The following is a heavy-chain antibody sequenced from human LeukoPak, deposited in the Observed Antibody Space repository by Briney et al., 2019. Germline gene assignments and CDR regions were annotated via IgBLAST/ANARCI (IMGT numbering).Heavy chain of an antibody. Sequence: PSETLPLTCAVYGGSFSGYYWSWIRQPPGKGLEWIGEINHSGSTNYNPSLKSRVTISVDTSKNQFSLKLSSVTAADTAVYYCARWGVHYYYYGMDVWGKGTTVTVSS. D-gene: IGHD3-10*01. J-gene: IGHJ6*04. CDR2: INHSGST. CDR3: ARWGVHYYYYGMDV. CDR1: GGSFSGYY. V-gene: IGHV4-34*01.